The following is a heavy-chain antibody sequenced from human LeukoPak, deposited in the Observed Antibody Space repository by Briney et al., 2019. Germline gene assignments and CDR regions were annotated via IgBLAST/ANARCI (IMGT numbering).Heavy chain of an antibody. CDR2: IIPIFGTA. CDR1: GGTFSSYA. V-gene: IGHV1-69*05. J-gene: IGHJ4*02. CDR3: ARGGPSFVYDY. D-gene: IGHD2-15*01. Sequence: ASVKVSCKASGGTFSSYAVSWVRQAPGQGLEWMGGIIPIFGTANYAQKFQGRVTITTDESTSTAYMELSSLRSEDTAVYYCARGGPSFVYDYWGQGTLVTVSS.